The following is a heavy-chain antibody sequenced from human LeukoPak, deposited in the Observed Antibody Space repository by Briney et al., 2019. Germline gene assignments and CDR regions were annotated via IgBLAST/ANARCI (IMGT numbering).Heavy chain of an antibody. V-gene: IGHV1-8*01. J-gene: IGHJ6*02. CDR3: ARVPGWATDTRYYGMDV. CDR1: GYTFTIYD. CDR2: MNPNSGNT. D-gene: IGHD5-18*01. Sequence: ASVTVSFTGSGYTFTIYDINWVRQAPGQGLEWVGWMNPNSGNTGYAQKFKSRVTMTRNTSISTAYMKLSSLRSEDTAVYYCARVPGWATDTRYYGMDVWGQGTTVTVSS.